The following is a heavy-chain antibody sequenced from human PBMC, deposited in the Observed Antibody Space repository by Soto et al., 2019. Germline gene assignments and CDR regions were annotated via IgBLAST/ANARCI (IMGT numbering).Heavy chain of an antibody. Sequence: LSETLSLTCTVSGGSISRGNYYWSWIRQPPGKGLEWIGFMSYSGSTSYNASLKSRVTISVDTSKNQFSLKLNSVTAADTAVYFCVRTFPPAPRVVLSHNWFVPWGPGTLVTVSS. V-gene: IGHV4-30-4*02. D-gene: IGHD2-2*01. J-gene: IGHJ5*02. CDR1: GGSISRGNYY. CDR2: MSYSGST. CDR3: VRTFPPAPRVVLSHNWFVP.